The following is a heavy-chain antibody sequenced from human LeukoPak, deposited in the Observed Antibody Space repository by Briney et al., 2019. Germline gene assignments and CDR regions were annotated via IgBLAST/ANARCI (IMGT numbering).Heavy chain of an antibody. Sequence: SETLSLTCTVSGYSISSGYYWGWIRQPPGKGLGWIGSIYHSGSTYYNPSLKSRVTISVDTSKDQFSLKLSSVTAADTAVYYCARQGFMGAKTFDDWGKGTLVTVSS. CDR2: IYHSGST. J-gene: IGHJ4*02. CDR3: ARQGFMGAKTFDD. D-gene: IGHD1-26*01. V-gene: IGHV4-38-2*02. CDR1: GYSISSGYY.